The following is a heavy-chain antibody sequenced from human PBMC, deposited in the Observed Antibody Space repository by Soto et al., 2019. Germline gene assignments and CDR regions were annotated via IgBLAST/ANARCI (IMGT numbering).Heavy chain of an antibody. CDR1: GFTVSLYT. CDR2: MAHDGSYE. CDR3: ARPLNIRSWLYFAS. J-gene: IGHJ4*02. Sequence: GGSLRLSCAASGFTVSLYTMHWVRQAPGKGLEWVALMAHDGSYELYADSVKGRFKISRDTSESTLYLQMNSLRVEDTAVYYCARPLNIRSWLYFASWGQGTLVTVSS. D-gene: IGHD6-13*01. V-gene: IGHV3-30-3*01.